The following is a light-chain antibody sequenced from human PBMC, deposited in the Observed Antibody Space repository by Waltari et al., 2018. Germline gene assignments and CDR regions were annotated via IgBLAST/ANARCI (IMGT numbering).Light chain of an antibody. CDR3: QQYNNWPPWT. CDR1: QSVSST. V-gene: IGKV3D-15*01. J-gene: IGKJ1*01. CDR2: GAS. Sequence: EIVKTQSPATLSVSPGERATLYCRASQSVSSTLALYQHKPGQAPRLLIYGASPRATGIPARFSGSGSGTEFTLTISSLQSEDFAVFYCQQYNNWPPWTFGQGTKVEIK.